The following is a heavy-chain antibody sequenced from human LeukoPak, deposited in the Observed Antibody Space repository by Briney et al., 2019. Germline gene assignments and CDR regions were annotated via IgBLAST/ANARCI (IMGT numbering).Heavy chain of an antibody. CDR3: ARGARYYYDSSGSHDY. Sequence: ASVKVSCKASGYTFTGYYMHWVRQAPGQGLEWMGWINPNSGGTNYAQKFQGRATMTRDTSISTAYMELSRLRSDDTAVYYCARGARYYYDSSGSHDYWGQGTLVTVSS. V-gene: IGHV1-2*02. CDR1: GYTFTGYY. CDR2: INPNSGGT. J-gene: IGHJ4*02. D-gene: IGHD3-22*01.